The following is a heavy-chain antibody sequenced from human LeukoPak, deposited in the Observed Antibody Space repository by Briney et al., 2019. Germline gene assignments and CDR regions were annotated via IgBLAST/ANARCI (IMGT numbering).Heavy chain of an antibody. V-gene: IGHV4-34*01. CDR3: ARQYSGIGLRGTKIDY. Sequence: SETLSLTCAVYGGSFSDYYWNWIRQPPGKGLEWIGEINHGGGTEYNPSLKSRATISVDTSKNQFSLKLSSVTAADTAVYYCARQYSGIGLRGTKIDYWGQGTLVTVSS. CDR2: INHGGGT. J-gene: IGHJ4*02. CDR1: GGSFSDYY. D-gene: IGHD1-26*01.